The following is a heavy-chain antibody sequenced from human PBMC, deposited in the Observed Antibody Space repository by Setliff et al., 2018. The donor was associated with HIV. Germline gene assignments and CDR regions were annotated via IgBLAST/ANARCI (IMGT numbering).Heavy chain of an antibody. V-gene: IGHV5-10-1*01. Sequence: LGESLKISCKGSGYSFASYWISWVRQMPGKGLEWMGRIDPTDSYTNDSPPYQGHVTISVDKPISTVYLQWSSLKASDTAIYYCARQSYYYYNMDVWGQGTTVTVSS. CDR1: GYSFASYW. D-gene: IGHD2-21*01. CDR3: ARQSYYYYNMDV. CDR2: IDPTDSYT. J-gene: IGHJ6*02.